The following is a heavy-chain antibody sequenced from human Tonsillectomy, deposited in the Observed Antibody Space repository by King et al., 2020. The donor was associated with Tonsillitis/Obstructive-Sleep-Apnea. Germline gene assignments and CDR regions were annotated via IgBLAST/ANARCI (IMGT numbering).Heavy chain of an antibody. CDR1: RGSITNYY. CDR2: IHYRGSA. D-gene: IGHD2-2*01. J-gene: IGHJ4*02. Sequence: QLQESGPGLVKPSETLSLTCTVSRGSITNYYWSWIRQPPGKGLEWFGHIHYRGSANYNPSLKSRVTLSVDTSKNQFSLRLRAVTAADTAVYYCARANPVVVPGFSFYFDYWGQGAPVTVSS. CDR3: ARANPVVVPGFSFYFDY. V-gene: IGHV4-59*01.